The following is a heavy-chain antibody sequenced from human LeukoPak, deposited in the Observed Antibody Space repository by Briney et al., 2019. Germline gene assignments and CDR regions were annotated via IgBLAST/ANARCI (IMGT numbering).Heavy chain of an antibody. CDR1: GFTFSGYW. CDR2: INSDGSST. Sequence: GGSLRLSCAASGFTFSGYWMHWVRQAPGKGLVWVSRINSDGSSTSYADSVKGRFTISRDSAKNTLYLQMNSLRAEDTAVCYCVRDGYSYGFMLAFDIWGLGTRVTVSS. V-gene: IGHV3-74*01. D-gene: IGHD5-18*01. J-gene: IGHJ3*02. CDR3: VRDGYSYGFMLAFDI.